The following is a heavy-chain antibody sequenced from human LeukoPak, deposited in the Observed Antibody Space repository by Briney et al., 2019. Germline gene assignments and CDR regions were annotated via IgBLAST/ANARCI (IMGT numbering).Heavy chain of an antibody. CDR1: GFTVSSNY. J-gene: IGHJ6*03. CDR2: IYSGVST. Sequence: GGSLRLSCAASGFTVSSNYMSWGRQAPGKGLEWVSVIYSGVSTYYADSVKGRFTISRDNSKNTLYLQMNSLRVEDTAVYYCARDSGRGVYYYMDVWGKGTTVTVSS. CDR3: ARDSGRGVYYYMDV. D-gene: IGHD3-10*01. V-gene: IGHV3-53*01.